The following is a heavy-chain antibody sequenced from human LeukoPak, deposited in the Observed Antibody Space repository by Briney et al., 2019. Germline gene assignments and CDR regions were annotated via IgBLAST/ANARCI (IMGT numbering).Heavy chain of an antibody. D-gene: IGHD2-15*01. CDR3: ARDFEDCSGGSCLYYFDY. CDR1: GGTFSSYA. J-gene: IGHJ4*02. CDR2: IIPIFGTA. Sequence: ASVKVSCKXPGGTFSSYAISWVRQAPGQGLERMGWIIPIFGTANYAQKFQGRVTITTDESTSTAYMELSSLRSEDTAVYYCARDFEDCSGGSCLYYFDYWGQGTLVTVSS. V-gene: IGHV1-69*05.